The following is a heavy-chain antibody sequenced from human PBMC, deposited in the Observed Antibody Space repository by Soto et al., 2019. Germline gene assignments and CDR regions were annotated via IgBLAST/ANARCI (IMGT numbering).Heavy chain of an antibody. V-gene: IGHV4-30-4*01. CDR3: ATFTASDWFDP. J-gene: IGHJ5*02. CDR1: GGSISSGDYY. Sequence: SETLSLTCTVSGGSISSGDYYWSWIRQPPGKGLEWIGYIYYSGSTYYNPSLKSRVTISVDTSKNQFSLKLSSVTAADTAVYYCATFTASDWFDPWGQGTLVTVSS. CDR2: IYYSGST.